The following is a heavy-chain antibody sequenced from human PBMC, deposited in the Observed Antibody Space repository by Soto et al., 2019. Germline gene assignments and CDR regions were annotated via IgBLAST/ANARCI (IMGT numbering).Heavy chain of an antibody. J-gene: IGHJ6*04. V-gene: IGHV4-59*01. D-gene: IGHD5-12*01. CDR1: GGSISSYY. CDR3: AFRRDGYNLDYNGMDV. CDR2: IYYSGST. Sequence: PSETLSLTCTVSGGSISSYYWSWIRQPPGKGLEWIGYIYYSGSTNYNPSLKSRVTISVDTSKNQFSLKLSSVTAADTAVYYCAFRRDGYNLDYNGMDVWGKGTTVTVSS.